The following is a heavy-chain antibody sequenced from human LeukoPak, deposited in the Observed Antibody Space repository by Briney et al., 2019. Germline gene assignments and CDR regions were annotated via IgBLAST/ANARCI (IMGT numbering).Heavy chain of an antibody. Sequence: GGSLRLSCAASGFTFSSYGMHWVRQAPGKGLEWVAVISYDGSNKYYADSVKGRFTISRDNSKNTLYLQMNSLRAEDTAVYYCAKDQQDIVVVVAATPSSYMDVWGKGTTVTVSS. D-gene: IGHD2-15*01. CDR1: GFTFSSYG. J-gene: IGHJ6*03. CDR2: ISYDGSNK. CDR3: AKDQQDIVVVVAATPSSYMDV. V-gene: IGHV3-30*18.